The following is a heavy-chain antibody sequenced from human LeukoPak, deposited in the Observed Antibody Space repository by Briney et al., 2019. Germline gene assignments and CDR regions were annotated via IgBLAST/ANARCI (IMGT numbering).Heavy chain of an antibody. D-gene: IGHD1/OR15-1a*01. V-gene: IGHV3-30*09. CDR2: ISYDGSDK. CDR3: AREGLYEQFDY. Sequence: GGSLRLSCAASGFTFSTYGMHWVRQAPGKGLEWVAGISYDGSDKYYADSVRGRFALSRDNSKNTVYLEVNNLRPDDTAIYYCAREGLYEQFDYWGQGTLVTVSS. J-gene: IGHJ4*02. CDR1: GFTFSTYG.